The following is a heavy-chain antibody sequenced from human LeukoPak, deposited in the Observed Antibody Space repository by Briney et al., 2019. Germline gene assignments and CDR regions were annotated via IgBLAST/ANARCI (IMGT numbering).Heavy chain of an antibody. CDR3: ARALAGAASGFNY. D-gene: IGHD6-13*01. CDR2: IYYSGST. Sequence: SSETLSLTCTVSGGSISSYYWSWSRQPPGKGLEWIGCIYYSGSTNYNPSLKSRVTISVDTSKNQFSLNLSSVTAADTAVYYCARALAGAASGFNYWGQGTLVTVSS. V-gene: IGHV4-59*01. J-gene: IGHJ4*02. CDR1: GGSISSYY.